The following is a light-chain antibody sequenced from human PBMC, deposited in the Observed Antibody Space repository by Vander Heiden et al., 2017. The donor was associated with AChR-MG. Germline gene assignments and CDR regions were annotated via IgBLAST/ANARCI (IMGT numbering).Light chain of an antibody. V-gene: IGKV2-30*01. J-gene: IGKJ2*01. Sequence: DVVLTQSPLSLPVTLGQPASVSCRSSQSLVNSDGDTYLNWFQQRPGQSPRRLIWKVSNRDSGVPDRFSGSGSGTDFTLKISRVEAEDIAAVYYCMQGKHWPYTFGQGTKLEI. CDR3: MQGKHWPYT. CDR2: KVS. CDR1: QSLVNSDGDTY.